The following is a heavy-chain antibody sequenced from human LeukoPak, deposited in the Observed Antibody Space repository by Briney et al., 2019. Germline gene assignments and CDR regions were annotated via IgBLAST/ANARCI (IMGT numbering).Heavy chain of an antibody. D-gene: IGHD5-12*01. CDR3: ARPLTRSGYDYDY. Sequence: SETLSLTCTVSGGSISSYYWSWIRQPPGKGLEWIGYIYYSGSTNYNPSLKSRVTISVDTSKNQFSLKLSSVTAADTAVYYCARPLTRSGYDYDYWGQGTLVPVSS. J-gene: IGHJ4*02. CDR1: GGSISSYY. V-gene: IGHV4-59*08. CDR2: IYYSGST.